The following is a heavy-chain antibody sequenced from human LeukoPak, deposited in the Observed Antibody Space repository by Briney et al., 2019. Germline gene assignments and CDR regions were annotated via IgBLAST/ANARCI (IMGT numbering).Heavy chain of an antibody. J-gene: IGHJ5*02. Sequence: GGSLRLSCAASGFTFSSYAMSWVRQAPGKGLEWDSAISGSGGSTYYADSVKGRFTISRDNSKNTLYLQMNSLRAEDTAVYYCAKKRMIAAAGPNWFDPWGQGTLVTVSS. CDR3: AKKRMIAAAGPNWFDP. D-gene: IGHD6-13*01. V-gene: IGHV3-23*01. CDR2: ISGSGGST. CDR1: GFTFSSYA.